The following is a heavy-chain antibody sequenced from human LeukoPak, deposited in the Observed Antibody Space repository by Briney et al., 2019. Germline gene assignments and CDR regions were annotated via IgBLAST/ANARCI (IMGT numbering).Heavy chain of an antibody. Sequence: GASVKVSCKASGYTFTSYYMHWVRQAPGQGLEWMGIINPSGGSTSYTQKFQGRVTMTRNTSISTAYMELSSLRSEDTAVYYCARWCGYYYYYYYYGMDVWGQGTTVTVSS. V-gene: IGHV1-46*01. CDR1: GYTFTSYY. CDR2: INPSGGST. J-gene: IGHJ6*02. D-gene: IGHD3-22*01. CDR3: ARWCGYYYYYYYYGMDV.